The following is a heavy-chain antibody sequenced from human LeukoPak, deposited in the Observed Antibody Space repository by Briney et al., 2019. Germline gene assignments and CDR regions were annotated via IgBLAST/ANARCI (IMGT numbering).Heavy chain of an antibody. CDR1: GFNFSAHL. CDR3: ARDQWFDGFDL. J-gene: IGHJ4*02. D-gene: IGHD3-22*01. Sequence: AGGSLRLSCTGSGFNFSAHLMTWVRQVPGKGLEWISSVSGGGTDTHYADSVKGRFIVSRDDSKSTIYLVMKGLTVEDTATYFCARDQWFDGFDLWGQGTLATVSS. CDR2: VSGGGTDT. V-gene: IGHV3-23*01.